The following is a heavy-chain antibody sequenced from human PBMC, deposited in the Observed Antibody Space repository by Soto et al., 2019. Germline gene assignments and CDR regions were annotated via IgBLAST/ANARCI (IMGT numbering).Heavy chain of an antibody. CDR3: ARVTPKYPHFDY. V-gene: IGHV4-34*01. J-gene: IGHJ4*02. Sequence: SETLTLTCAVYGGSFSGYYGSWIRQPPGKGLEWIGEINHSGSTNYNPSLKSRVTISVDTSKNQFSLKLSSVTAADTAVYYCARVTPKYPHFDYWGQGTLVTVSS. CDR1: GGSFSGYY. D-gene: IGHD2-2*02. CDR2: INHSGST.